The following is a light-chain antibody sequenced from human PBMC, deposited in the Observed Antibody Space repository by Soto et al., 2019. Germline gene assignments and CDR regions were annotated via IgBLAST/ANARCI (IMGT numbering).Light chain of an antibody. Sequence: DIQMTQSPSSVSASVGDRITITCRASQDITKLLAWYQQTPGKAPKLLIRGASTLHSGVPSRFSGSGSGTNFSLTISSLQPEDFATYYCQQASGFPRTFGQGTKVDIK. CDR2: GAS. V-gene: IGKV1-12*01. CDR1: QDITKL. CDR3: QQASGFPRT. J-gene: IGKJ1*01.